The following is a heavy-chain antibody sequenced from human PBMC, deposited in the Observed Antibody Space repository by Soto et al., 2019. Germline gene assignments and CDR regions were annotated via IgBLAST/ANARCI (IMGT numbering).Heavy chain of an antibody. J-gene: IGHJ5*02. V-gene: IGHV4-30-4*01. CDR3: AREVVRYYGSGSFHNWFDP. CDR1: GGSISSGDYY. Sequence: SGTLSLTCTVSGGSISSGDYYWSWIRQPPGKGLEWIGYIYYSGSTYYNPALKSRVTISVDTSKNQFSLRLSAVTAADTAVYYCAREVVRYYGSGSFHNWFDPWGQGTLVTVSS. D-gene: IGHD3-10*01. CDR2: IYYSGST.